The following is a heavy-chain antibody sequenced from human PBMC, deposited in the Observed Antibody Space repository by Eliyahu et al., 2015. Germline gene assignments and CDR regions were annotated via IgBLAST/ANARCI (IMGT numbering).Heavy chain of an antibody. Sequence: QLQLQESGPGLVKPSETLSLTCTVSGGSISSSGYFWDWXRQPPGXGLEXIGSIHYSGSTHYNPSLKSRVTISVDTSKNQFSLKLSSVTAADTAVYYCARRGYDILTGYNWFDPWGQGTLVTVSS. V-gene: IGHV4-39*01. CDR3: ARRGYDILTGYNWFDP. CDR1: GGSISSSGYF. D-gene: IGHD3-9*01. J-gene: IGHJ5*02. CDR2: IHYSGST.